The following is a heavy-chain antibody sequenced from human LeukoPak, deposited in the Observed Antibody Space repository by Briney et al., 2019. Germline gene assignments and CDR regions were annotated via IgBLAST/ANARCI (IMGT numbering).Heavy chain of an antibody. J-gene: IGHJ4*02. CDR3: ARDTWSSSSVRGY. D-gene: IGHD6-6*01. Sequence: GGSLRLSCAASGFTFSSYDMHWVRQATGKGLEWVSAIGTAGDTYYPGSVKGRFTISRENAKNSLYLQMNSLRDEDTAVYYCARDTWSSSSVRGYWGQGTLITVSS. CDR2: IGTAGDT. V-gene: IGHV3-13*01. CDR1: GFTFSSYD.